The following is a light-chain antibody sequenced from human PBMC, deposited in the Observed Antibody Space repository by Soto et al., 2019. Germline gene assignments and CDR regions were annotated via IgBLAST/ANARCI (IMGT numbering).Light chain of an antibody. J-gene: IGKJ4*01. V-gene: IGKV3D-20*01. Sequence: EIVLTQSPATLSLSPGERATLSCGASQSINNNYLAWYQQKPGPAPRLLIYDASTRAAGIPDRFSGSGSGTDFTLTISRLEPEDFAVYYCQQFDNLITFGGGTKVDIK. CDR1: QSINNNY. CDR3: QQFDNLIT. CDR2: DAS.